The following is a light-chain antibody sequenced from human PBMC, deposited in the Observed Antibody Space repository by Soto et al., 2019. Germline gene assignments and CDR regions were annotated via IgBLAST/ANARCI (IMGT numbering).Light chain of an antibody. CDR1: QSIRSW. J-gene: IGKJ1*01. CDR3: QHYHSDPWT. CDR2: GAS. Sequence: DIQMTQSPSTLSASVGDRVTITCRASQSIRSWLAWYQWKPGKAPKLLIYGASRLESGVPLRFSGSGSGTEFTLTIISLQPDDFATYYCQHYHSDPWTFGQGTKVEVK. V-gene: IGKV1-5*01.